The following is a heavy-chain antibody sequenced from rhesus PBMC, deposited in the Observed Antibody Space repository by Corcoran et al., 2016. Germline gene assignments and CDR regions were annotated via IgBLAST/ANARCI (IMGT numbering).Heavy chain of an antibody. CDR2: INSGVGRT. D-gene: IGHD4-23*01. V-gene: IGHV3S42*01. CDR3: AKSYSNYFDY. Sequence: EVQLVESGGGLAKPGGSLRLSCAASGFTFSSYWMNWVRQTPGKGLEWISAINSGVGRTYYADSVKGRFTISKDNSKNTLSLQMNSLRAEDTALYYCAKSYSNYFDYWGQGVLVTVSS. J-gene: IGHJ4*01. CDR1: GFTFSSYW.